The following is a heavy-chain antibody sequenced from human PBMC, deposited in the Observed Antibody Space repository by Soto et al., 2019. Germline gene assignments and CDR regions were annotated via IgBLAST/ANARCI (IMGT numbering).Heavy chain of an antibody. D-gene: IGHD6-13*01. Sequence: QVQLVQSGAEVKKPGASVKVSCKASGYSFTGYYIHWMRQAPGQGLEWMGWINPNSGGTSYAQKFQDWVTMTRDTSISTAYMELSRLTSAGTAIYYCARFSSRYYYFDFGGQGTLVTVSS. J-gene: IGHJ4*02. V-gene: IGHV1-2*04. CDR2: INPNSGGT. CDR3: ARFSSRYYYFDF. CDR1: GYSFTGYY.